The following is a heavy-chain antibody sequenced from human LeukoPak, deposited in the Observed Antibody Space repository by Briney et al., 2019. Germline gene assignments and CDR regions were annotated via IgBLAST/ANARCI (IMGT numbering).Heavy chain of an antibody. CDR3: ARDQGYAFDI. V-gene: IGHV4-59*01. J-gene: IGHJ3*02. Sequence: SETLSLTXTVSGGSIRNYYWSWIRQPPGKGLEWIGYIYYSGSTNYNPSLKSRVTISVDTSKNQFSLKLSSVTAADTAVYYCARDQGYAFDIWGQGTMVTVSS. CDR1: GGSIRNYY. CDR2: IYYSGST.